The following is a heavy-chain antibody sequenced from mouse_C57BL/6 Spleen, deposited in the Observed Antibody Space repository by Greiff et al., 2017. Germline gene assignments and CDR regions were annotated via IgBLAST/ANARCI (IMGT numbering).Heavy chain of an antibody. CDR3: ARRGSNYGFAY. CDR1: GYTFTSYW. Sequence: VQLQQPGAELVKPGASVKLSCKASGYTFTSYWMQWVKQRPGQGLEWIGEIDPSDSYTNYTQKFKGKATLTVDTSSSTAYMQLSSLTSEDSAVYYCARRGSNYGFAYWGQGTLVTVSA. CDR2: IDPSDSYT. J-gene: IGHJ3*01. D-gene: IGHD2-5*01. V-gene: IGHV1-50*01.